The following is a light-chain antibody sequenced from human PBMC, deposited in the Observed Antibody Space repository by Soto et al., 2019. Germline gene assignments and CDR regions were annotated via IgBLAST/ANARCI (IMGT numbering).Light chain of an antibody. J-gene: IGKJ2*01. V-gene: IGKV1-39*01. CDR3: QQCYRTPHT. CDR1: QGVSAY. CDR2: AAS. Sequence: DIQMTQSPSSLSASVGDRVTITCRASQGVSAYLLWYQQRQGRATKRLIYAASTLLSGVPSRFMRSGSRTNFTLTISSLPPEDLATYYCQQCYRTPHTCGQGTKLETK.